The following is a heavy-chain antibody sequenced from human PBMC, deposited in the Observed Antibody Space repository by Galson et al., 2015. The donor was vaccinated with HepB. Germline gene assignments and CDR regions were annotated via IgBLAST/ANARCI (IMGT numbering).Heavy chain of an antibody. V-gene: IGHV4-59*01. J-gene: IGHJ4*02. CDR1: GGSISSYY. Sequence: ETLSLTCTVSGGSISSYYWSWIRQSPGKGLEWIGYIYYGGSTNYNPSLKSRVTISVDTSKNQFSLKLSSVTAADTAVYYCARGPSSGYSYGWGQGTLVTVSS. CDR3: ARGPSSGYSYG. D-gene: IGHD5-18*01. CDR2: IYYGGST.